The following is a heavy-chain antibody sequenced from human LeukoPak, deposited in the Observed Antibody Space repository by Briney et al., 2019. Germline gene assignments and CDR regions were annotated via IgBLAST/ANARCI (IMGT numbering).Heavy chain of an antibody. D-gene: IGHD6-13*01. V-gene: IGHV4-39*01. CDR3: ARHKTSGGSSWIPLYYFDY. CDR1: GGSISSSSYY. CDR2: IYYSGST. Sequence: RASETLSLTCTVSGGSISSSSYYWGWIRQPPGKGLEWIGSIYYSGSTYYNPSLKSRVTISVDTSKNQFSLKLSSVTAADTAVYYCARHKTSGGSSWIPLYYFDYWGQGTLVNVSS. J-gene: IGHJ4*02.